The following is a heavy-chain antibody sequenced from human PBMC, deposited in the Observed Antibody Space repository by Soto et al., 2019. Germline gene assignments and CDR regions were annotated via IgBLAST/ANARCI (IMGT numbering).Heavy chain of an antibody. CDR1: GGSISSSSYY. D-gene: IGHD6-13*01. CDR2: IYYSGST. CDR3: ARDALSSSWYAPQYRDSNWLDP. Sequence: SETLSLTCTVSGGSISSSSYYWGWIRQPPGKGLEWIGSIYYSGSTYYNPSLKSRVTISVDTAKNQFSLKLRSVTAADTAVYYCARDALSSSWYAPQYRDSNWLDPWGQGTLVTVSS. V-gene: IGHV4-39*07. J-gene: IGHJ5*02.